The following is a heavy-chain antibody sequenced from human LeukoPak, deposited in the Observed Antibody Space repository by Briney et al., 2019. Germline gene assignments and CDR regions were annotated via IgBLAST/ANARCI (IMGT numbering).Heavy chain of an antibody. J-gene: IGHJ6*02. V-gene: IGHV3-43*01. CDR2: ISWDGGST. CDR1: GFTFEEYT. D-gene: IGHD6-6*01. CDR3: AKYQKYSSCDYRMND. Sequence: GGSLRLSSSASGFTFEEYTMHWLRQAPGKGLEWVSLISWDGGSTYYADSVKGRFTISRDNSKNSLYLQMNSLRTEDTALYYCAKYQKYSSCDYRMNDWGQGTTVTVSS.